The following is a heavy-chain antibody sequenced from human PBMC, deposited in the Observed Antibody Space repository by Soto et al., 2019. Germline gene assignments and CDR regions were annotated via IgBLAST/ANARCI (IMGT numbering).Heavy chain of an antibody. CDR2: ISGSGGST. CDR3: AKVTGSGWPCCFHY. Sequence: GGSLRLSCAASGLIFSSYAMSWVRQAPGKGLEWVSAISGSGGSTYYADSVKGRFTISRDISENTLYLQMNSLRAEDTAIYYCAKVTGSGWPCCFHYWGQGTLVTVSS. J-gene: IGHJ4*02. V-gene: IGHV3-23*01. CDR1: GLIFSSYA. D-gene: IGHD6-19*01.